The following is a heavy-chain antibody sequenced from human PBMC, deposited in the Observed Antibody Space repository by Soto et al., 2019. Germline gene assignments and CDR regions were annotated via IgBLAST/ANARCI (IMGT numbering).Heavy chain of an antibody. CDR2: IHYSGST. CDR3: ARDRDRVDSGYPPCSGGSCYPRYGMDV. CDR1: GGSISSGGYY. J-gene: IGHJ6*02. Sequence: SETLSLTCTVSGGSISSGGYYWSWIRQHPGKGLEWIGYIHYSGSTYYNPSLKSRVTISVDTSKNQFSLKLSSVTAADTAVYYCARDRDRVDSGYPPCSGGSCYPRYGMDVWGQGTTVTVSS. V-gene: IGHV4-31*03. D-gene: IGHD2-15*01.